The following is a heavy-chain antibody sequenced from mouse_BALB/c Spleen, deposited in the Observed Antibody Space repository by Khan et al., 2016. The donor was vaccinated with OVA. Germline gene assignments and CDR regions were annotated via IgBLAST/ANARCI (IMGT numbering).Heavy chain of an antibody. CDR3: ARPGYYYFDY. CDR2: IGSGSSTI. Sequence: EVELVESGGGLVQPGGSRKLSCAASGFTFSGFGMHWVRQAPEKGLEWVAFIGSGSSTIYYADTVKGRFTISRDNPKKTLFLQMTSLRSEDTAMYFCARPGYYYFDYWGQGTTLTVSS. CDR1: GFTFSGFG. V-gene: IGHV5-17*02. D-gene: IGHD2-3*01. J-gene: IGHJ2*01.